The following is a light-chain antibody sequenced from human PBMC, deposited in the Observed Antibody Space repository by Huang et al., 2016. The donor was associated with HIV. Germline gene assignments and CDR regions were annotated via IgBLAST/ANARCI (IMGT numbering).Light chain of an antibody. CDR2: WAT. Sequence: IVMTQSPDSLTVSVGGRATFECRSSQNIFYITTRKNYLAWYQQKPGQSPQLLIYWATARESGIPDFTLTSNNVQAEDVAIYYCQQYYSTPCTFGQGTRLEI. CDR3: QQYYSTPCT. CDR1: QNIFYITTRKNY. V-gene: IGKV4-1*01. J-gene: IGKJ2*02.